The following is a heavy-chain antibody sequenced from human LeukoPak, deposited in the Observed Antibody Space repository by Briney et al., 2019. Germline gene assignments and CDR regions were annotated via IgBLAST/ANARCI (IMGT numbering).Heavy chain of an antibody. V-gene: IGHV1-2*04. CDR2: INPNSGGT. J-gene: IGHJ3*02. D-gene: IGHD3-10*01. CDR1: GYTFTGYY. Sequence: ASVKVSCKASGYTFTGYYMHWVRQAPGQGLEWMVWINPNSGGTNYAQKFQGWVTMTRDTSISTAYMELSRLRSDDTAVYYCARESYYGSGSNTFDIWGQGTMVTVSS. CDR3: ARESYYGSGSNTFDI.